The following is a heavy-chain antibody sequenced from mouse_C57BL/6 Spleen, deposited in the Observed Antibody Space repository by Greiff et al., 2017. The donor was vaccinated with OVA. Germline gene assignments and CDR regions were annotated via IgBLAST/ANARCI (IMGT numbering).Heavy chain of an antibody. CDR1: GFNIKDYY. CDR2: IDPEDGDT. V-gene: IGHV14-1*01. J-gene: IGHJ1*03. CDR3: TTYCDSSDGYFDV. Sequence: VQLQQSGAELVRPGASVKLSCTASGFNIKDYYMHWVKQRPEQGLEWIGRIDPEDGDTEYAPKFPGKATMTADTSSNTAYLQLSSLTSEDTAVYYCTTYCDSSDGYFDVWGTGTTVTVSS. D-gene: IGHD1-1*01.